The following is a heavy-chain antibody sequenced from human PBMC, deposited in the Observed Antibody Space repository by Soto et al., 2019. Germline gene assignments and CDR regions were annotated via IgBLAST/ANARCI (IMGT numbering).Heavy chain of an antibody. V-gene: IGHV4-31*03. D-gene: IGHD3-3*01. CDR1: GDSVDQRNYY. CDR2: IYYNGIT. CDR3: ARDKGYHDLWSASHFYYGLDV. J-gene: IGHJ6*02. Sequence: QVQLQESGPRLVKPSQTLSLTCRVSGDSVDQRNYYWTWIRQRPGKGLEWLGNIYYNGITFYNSSLKSRLTISIYTSKNQVSMKVTSVTAADTTMYFCARDKGYHDLWSASHFYYGLDVWGQGTTVTVSS.